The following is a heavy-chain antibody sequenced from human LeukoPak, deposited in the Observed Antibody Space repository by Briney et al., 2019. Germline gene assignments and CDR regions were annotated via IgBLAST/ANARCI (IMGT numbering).Heavy chain of an antibody. D-gene: IGHD1-1*01. CDR1: GFTFSSYG. CDR2: ISFSGGNV. V-gene: IGHV3-30*02. CDR3: AKPTTGSPTAAGLDY. J-gene: IGHJ4*02. Sequence: PGGSLRLSCAASGFTFSSYGMYWVRQAPGKGLEWVSYISFSGGNVHYADSVKGRFTISRDNSESTLSLQMNSLRPEDTAVYYCAKPTTGSPTAAGLDYWGQGTLVTVSS.